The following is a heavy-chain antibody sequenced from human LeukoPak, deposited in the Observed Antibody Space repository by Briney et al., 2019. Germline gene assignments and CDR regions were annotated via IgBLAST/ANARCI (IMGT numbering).Heavy chain of an antibody. Sequence: PSETLSLTCAVYGGSCSGFYWKWIRRSPGKGLECIGEINPSGNTDYNPSLKSRVTISVDTSKNHLSLKLKSVTAADTAVYYCVRRTYYYDDTARAREDWGQGTLVTVSS. CDR1: GGSCSGFY. J-gene: IGHJ4*02. V-gene: IGHV4-34*01. CDR2: INPSGNT. D-gene: IGHD3-22*01. CDR3: VRRTYYYDDTARARED.